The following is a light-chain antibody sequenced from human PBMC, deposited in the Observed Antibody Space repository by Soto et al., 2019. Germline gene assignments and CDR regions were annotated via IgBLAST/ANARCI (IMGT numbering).Light chain of an antibody. J-gene: IGLJ2*01. CDR2: STN. CDR1: SSSIGSNT. Sequence: QTVVTQPPSASGTPGQRVTISCSGSSSSIGSNTVTWYQQLPGTAPKLLIYSTNQRPSGVPDRFSGSKSGTSASLAISGLQSEDEADYYCAAWDDSLNGHVIFGGGTQLTVL. V-gene: IGLV1-44*01. CDR3: AAWDDSLNGHVI.